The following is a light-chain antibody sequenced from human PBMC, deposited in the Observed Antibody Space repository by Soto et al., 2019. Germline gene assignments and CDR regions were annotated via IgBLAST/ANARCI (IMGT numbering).Light chain of an antibody. CDR3: QQYGGSPRT. CDR1: QSVSSTY. V-gene: IGKV3-20*01. Sequence: EIVLTQSPGTLSLSPGERVTLSCRASQSVSSTYLAWYQQKPGQAPRLLIYGASSRATGIPDRFSGSGSGSDFTLTFSRLEPEDFAVYYCQQYGGSPRTFGQGTRLETK. J-gene: IGKJ5*01. CDR2: GAS.